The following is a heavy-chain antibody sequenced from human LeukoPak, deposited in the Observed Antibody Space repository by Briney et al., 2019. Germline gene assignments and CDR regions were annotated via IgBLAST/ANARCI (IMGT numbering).Heavy chain of an antibody. Sequence: SVKVSRKASGGTFSSHAISLVRQAPGQGLEWMGGIIPIFGTANCAQKFQGRVTITADESTSTAYMELSSLRSEDTAVYYCARERRSISFDYWGQGTLVTVSS. CDR1: GGTFSSHA. CDR3: ARERRSISFDY. J-gene: IGHJ4*02. CDR2: IIPIFGTA. V-gene: IGHV1-69*13.